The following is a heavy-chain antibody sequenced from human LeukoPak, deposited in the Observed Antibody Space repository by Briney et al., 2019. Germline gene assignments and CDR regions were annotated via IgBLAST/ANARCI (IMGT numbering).Heavy chain of an antibody. V-gene: IGHV3-30*02. Sequence: GGSLRLSCAASGFTFTTYWMSWVRQAPGKGLEWVAFIRYDGSNKYYADSVKGRFTISRDNSKNTLYLQMNSLRAEDTAVYYCAKDQGGYSYGWDYYYMDVWGKGTTVTISS. CDR2: IRYDGSNK. CDR3: AKDQGGYSYGWDYYYMDV. J-gene: IGHJ6*03. CDR1: GFTFTTYW. D-gene: IGHD5-18*01.